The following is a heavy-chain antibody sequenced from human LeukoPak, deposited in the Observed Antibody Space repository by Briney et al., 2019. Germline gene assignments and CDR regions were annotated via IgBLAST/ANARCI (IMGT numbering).Heavy chain of an antibody. CDR3: AREKEAAILYFDH. Sequence: GASVKVSCKASGYTFSNYGISWVRQAPGQGLEWMGWISAYNGDTKFAQDFQDRVTMTTDTSTSTAYMELRSLRSDDTAVYYCAREKEAAILYFDHWGQGTLVTVCS. V-gene: IGHV1-18*01. CDR1: GYTFSNYG. CDR2: ISAYNGDT. J-gene: IGHJ4*02.